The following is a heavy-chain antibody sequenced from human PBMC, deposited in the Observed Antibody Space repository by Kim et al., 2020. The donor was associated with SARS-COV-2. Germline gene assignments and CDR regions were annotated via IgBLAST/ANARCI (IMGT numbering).Heavy chain of an antibody. Sequence: SETLSLTCTVSGASVNSGAYYWSWIRQPPGMPLEWIGFIYYRGVTNYNPSLKSRVTISVDTSKNQFSLRLTSVTAVDTGVYYCAIGSGWFDSWGQGTLVTVSS. CDR1: GASVNSGAYY. J-gene: IGHJ5*01. V-gene: IGHV4-61*08. CDR3: AIGSGWFDS. D-gene: IGHD3-16*01. CDR2: IYYRGVT.